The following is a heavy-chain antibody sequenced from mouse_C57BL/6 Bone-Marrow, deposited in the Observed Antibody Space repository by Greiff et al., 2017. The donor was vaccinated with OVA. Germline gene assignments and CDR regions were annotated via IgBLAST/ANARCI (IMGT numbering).Heavy chain of an antibody. J-gene: IGHJ3*01. CDR2: ISSGSSTI. D-gene: IGHD1-1*01. CDR1: GFTFSDYG. CDR3: ARRATVVATPFAY. V-gene: IGHV5-17*01. Sequence: DVHLVESGGGLVKPGGSLKLSCAASGFTFSDYGMHWVRQAPEKGLEWVAYISSGSSTIYYADTVKGRFTISRDNAKNTLFLQMTSLRSEDTAMYYCARRATVVATPFAYWGQGTLVTVSA.